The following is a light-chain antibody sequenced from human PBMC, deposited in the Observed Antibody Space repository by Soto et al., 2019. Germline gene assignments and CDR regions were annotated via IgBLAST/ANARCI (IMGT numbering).Light chain of an antibody. V-gene: IGKV3-20*01. CDR3: QQYGSSPPAT. CDR2: GAS. J-gene: IGKJ4*01. Sequence: EIVLTQSPGTLSLSPGERATLSCRASQSVSSSYLAWYQQKPGQAPRLLIYGASSRATGIPDRFSGSGSGTDFTLTISRLEPGDFAVYYCQQYGSSPPATFGGGTKVDIK. CDR1: QSVSSSY.